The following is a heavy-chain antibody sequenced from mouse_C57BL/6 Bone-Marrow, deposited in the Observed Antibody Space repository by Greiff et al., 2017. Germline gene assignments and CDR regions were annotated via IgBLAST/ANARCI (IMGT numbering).Heavy chain of an antibody. Sequence: VQLKESGAELVKPGASVKLSCTASGFNITDYYMHWVKQRPEQGLEWIGRIDPEDGETKYAPKFQGKATITAGTSSNTAYLQLSSLTSEDAAVYYCALYGYDAGDYWGQGTTLTVSS. CDR1: GFNITDYY. CDR3: ALYGYDAGDY. J-gene: IGHJ2*01. D-gene: IGHD2-2*01. CDR2: IDPEDGET. V-gene: IGHV14-2*01.